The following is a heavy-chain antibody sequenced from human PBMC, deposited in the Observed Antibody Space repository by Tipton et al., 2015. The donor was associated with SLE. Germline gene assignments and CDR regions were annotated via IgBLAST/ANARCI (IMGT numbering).Heavy chain of an antibody. V-gene: IGHV4-34*01. CDR3: ARRGDDSSSWYVAFSYYMDV. Sequence: TLSLTCAVYGGSFSGYYWSWIRQPPGKGLEWIGEINHSGSTNYKSSLKSRLTISVDTSKNQFSLKPSSVTAADTAVYYCARRGDDSSSWYVAFSYYMDVWGKGITVTV. J-gene: IGHJ6*03. CDR2: INHSGST. D-gene: IGHD6-13*01. CDR1: GGSFSGYY.